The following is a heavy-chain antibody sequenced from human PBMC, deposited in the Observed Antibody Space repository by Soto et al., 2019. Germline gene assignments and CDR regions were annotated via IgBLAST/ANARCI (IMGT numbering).Heavy chain of an antibody. V-gene: IGHV1-3*01. Sequence: ASVKVSCKASGYTSTSYAMHWVRQAPGQRLEWMGWINAGNGNTKYSQKFQGRVTITRDTSASTAYMELSSLRSEDTAVYYCARDNVPEGSSWPDYWGQGTLVTVSS. CDR1: GYTSTSYA. D-gene: IGHD6-13*01. CDR3: ARDNVPEGSSWPDY. J-gene: IGHJ4*02. CDR2: INAGNGNT.